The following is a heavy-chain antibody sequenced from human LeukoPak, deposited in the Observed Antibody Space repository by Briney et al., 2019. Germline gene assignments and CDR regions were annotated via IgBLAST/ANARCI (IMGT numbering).Heavy chain of an antibody. D-gene: IGHD3-22*01. CDR2: IYYSGST. Sequence: PSETLSLTCTVSGGSVSSGNYYWSWIRQPPGKGLDWIGYIYYSGSTNYNPSLKSRVTISVDTSKNQFSLRLSSVTAADTAVYYCARKVGNYYDSSGYFDYWGQGTLVTVSS. V-gene: IGHV4-61*01. J-gene: IGHJ4*02. CDR3: ARKVGNYYDSSGYFDY. CDR1: GGSVSSGNYY.